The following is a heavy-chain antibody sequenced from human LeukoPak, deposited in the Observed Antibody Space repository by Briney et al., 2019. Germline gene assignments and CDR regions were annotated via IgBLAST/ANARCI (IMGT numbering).Heavy chain of an antibody. Sequence: PSETLSLTCTVSGSSISSGGYYWSWIRQHPGEGLEWIGHMYYSGDSYYNPSLKSRVTISVDTSKNELSLKLSSVTAADTAVYYCARELSGTNWFDPWGQGTLVTVTS. J-gene: IGHJ5*02. CDR2: MYYSGDS. CDR3: ARELSGTNWFDP. CDR1: GSSISSGGYY. V-gene: IGHV4-31*03. D-gene: IGHD3-16*02.